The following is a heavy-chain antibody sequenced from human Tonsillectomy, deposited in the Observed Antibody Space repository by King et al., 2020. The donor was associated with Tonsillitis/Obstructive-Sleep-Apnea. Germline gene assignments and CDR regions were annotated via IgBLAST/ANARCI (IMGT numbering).Heavy chain of an antibody. CDR2: IYYSGST. J-gene: IGHJ4*02. CDR1: GGSISSGGYY. D-gene: IGHD4-17*01. CDR3: ARGTTVKPFDY. V-gene: IGHV4-31*03. Sequence: QLQESGPGLVKPSQTLSLTCTVSGGSISSGGYYWSWIRQHPGKGLEWIGCIYYSGSTYYNPSLKSRLTLSVDTSKNQFSLKLSSVTPADTAVYYCARGTTVKPFDYWGQGTLVTVSS.